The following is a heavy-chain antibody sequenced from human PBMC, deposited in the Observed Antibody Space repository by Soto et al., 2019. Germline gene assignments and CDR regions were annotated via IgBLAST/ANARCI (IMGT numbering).Heavy chain of an antibody. J-gene: IGHJ4*02. CDR1: GFTFSDYY. D-gene: IGHD3-22*01. CDR3: ARDLGNYDSSGYYSHYFDY. V-gene: IGHV3-11*01. CDR2: ISSSGSTI. Sequence: PGGSLRLSCAASGFTFSDYYMSWIRQAPGKVLEWVSYISSSGSTIYYADSVKGRFTISRDNAKNSLYLQMNSLRAEDTAVYYCARDLGNYDSSGYYSHYFDYWGQGTLVTVS.